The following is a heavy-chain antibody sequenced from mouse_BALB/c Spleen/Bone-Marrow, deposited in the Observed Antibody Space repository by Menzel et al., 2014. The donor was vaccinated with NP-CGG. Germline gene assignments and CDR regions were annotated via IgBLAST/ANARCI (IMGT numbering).Heavy chain of an antibody. V-gene: IGHV1S29*02. CDR2: IYPYNGGT. CDR1: GYTFTDYN. CDR3: ATRFNTTAGY. Sequence: EVQLQQSGPELVKPGASVKISCKASGYTFTDYNMHWVKQSHGKSLEWIGYIYPYNGGTGYNQKFKSKATLTVDNSSSTAYMELRSLTSEDSAVYYCATRFNTTAGYWGQGTTLTVSS. D-gene: IGHD1-2*01. J-gene: IGHJ2*01.